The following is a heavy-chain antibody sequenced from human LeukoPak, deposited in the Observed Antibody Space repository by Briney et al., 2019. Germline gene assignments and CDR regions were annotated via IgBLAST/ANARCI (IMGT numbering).Heavy chain of an antibody. Sequence: PSETLSLTCTVSGGSISSSNYYWGWIRQPPGKGLECIGSINYSGSTYYNPSLKSRVTMSVDTSKNQFSLKLSSVTAADTAVYYCAREGGGSTTSFDYWGQGTLVTVSS. V-gene: IGHV4-39*02. CDR3: AREGGGSTTSFDY. J-gene: IGHJ4*02. CDR2: INYSGST. CDR1: GGSISSSNYY. D-gene: IGHD1-1*01.